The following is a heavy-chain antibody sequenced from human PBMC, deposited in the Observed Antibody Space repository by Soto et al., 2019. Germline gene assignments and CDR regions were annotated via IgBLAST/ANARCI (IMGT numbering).Heavy chain of an antibody. CDR2: ISGSGGST. V-gene: IGHV3-23*01. D-gene: IGHD2-2*01. CDR3: AKPGCSSTSCPDY. CDR1: GFTFSSYA. Sequence: GGSLRLSXAASGFTFSSYAMSWVRQAPGKGLEWVSAISGSGGSTYYADSVKGRFTISRDNSKNTLYLQMNSLRAEDTAVYYCAKPGCSSTSCPDYWGQGTLVTVSS. J-gene: IGHJ4*02.